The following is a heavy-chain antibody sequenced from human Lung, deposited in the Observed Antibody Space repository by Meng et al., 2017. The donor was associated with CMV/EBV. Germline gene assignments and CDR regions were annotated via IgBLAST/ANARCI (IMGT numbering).Heavy chain of an antibody. Sequence: SETLSLXXSVSGDSMSSSSYYWAWIRQPPGRGLEWIGSVYYRGGTYYSPSLKSRVTISVDTSQSQFSLRLSSVTAADTAVYYCARHYQGYRYGGGWCNPWGQGTXVTVSS. CDR3: ARHYQGYRYGGGWCNP. CDR2: VYYRGGT. CDR1: GDSMSSSSYY. J-gene: IGHJ5*02. V-gene: IGHV4-39*01. D-gene: IGHD5-18*01.